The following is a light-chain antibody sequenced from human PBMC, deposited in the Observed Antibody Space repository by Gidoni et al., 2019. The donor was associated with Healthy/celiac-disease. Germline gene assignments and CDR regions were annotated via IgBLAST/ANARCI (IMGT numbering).Light chain of an antibody. J-gene: IGLJ2*01. CDR2: YDS. CDR3: QVWDSSSDHVV. V-gene: IGLV3-21*04. CDR1: NIGSKS. Sequence: SYVLTQPPSVSVAPGKTARITCGGNNIGSKSGHWYQQKPGQAPVLVIYYDSARPSGIPERFSGSNSGNTATLTISRVEAGDEADYYCQVWDSSSDHVVFGGGTKLTVL.